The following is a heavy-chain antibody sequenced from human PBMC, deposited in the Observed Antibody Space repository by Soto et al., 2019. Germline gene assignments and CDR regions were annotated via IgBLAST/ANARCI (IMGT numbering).Heavy chain of an antibody. J-gene: IGHJ5*01. CDR3: AREGGVLRVSNWFDS. Sequence: PSETLSLTCTVSGDSVTSTSYYWSWVRQSPGRGLEGLGYSYYNGDTNYNPSLKSRVTISMDTSKNQFSLKLTSLTAADTGVYYCAREGGVLRVSNWFDSWGQGIQFT. CDR2: SYYNGDT. D-gene: IGHD3-3*01. CDR1: GDSVTSTSYY. V-gene: IGHV4-61*01.